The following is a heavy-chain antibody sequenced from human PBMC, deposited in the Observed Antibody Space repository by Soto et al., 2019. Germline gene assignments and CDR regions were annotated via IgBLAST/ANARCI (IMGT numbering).Heavy chain of an antibody. D-gene: IGHD5-18*01. CDR3: ARDTGYSYGYN. CDR1: GYTFTSYA. V-gene: IGHV1-3*01. J-gene: IGHJ4*02. Sequence: QVQLVQSGAEVKKPGASVKVSCKASGYTFTSYAMHWVRQAPGQRLEWMGWINAGNGNKKYSQKFQGKVTITRDTSASTGYRELSSLRSEDRAVYYCARDTGYSYGYNWGQGTLVTVSS. CDR2: INAGNGNK.